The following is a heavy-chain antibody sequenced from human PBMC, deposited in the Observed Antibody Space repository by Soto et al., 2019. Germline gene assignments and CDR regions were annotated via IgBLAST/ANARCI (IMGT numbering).Heavy chain of an antibody. CDR3: ARDRLRYNWNDFPYYYYGMDV. Sequence: QVQLVESGGGVVQPGRSLRLSCAASGFTFSSYAMHWVRQAPGKGLEWVAVISDGGSNKYYADSVKGRFTISRDNSKNTMYLQLNSLSAEDTAVYYCARDRLRYNWNDFPYYYYGMDVWGQGTTVTVSS. CDR1: GFTFSSYA. J-gene: IGHJ6*02. D-gene: IGHD1-1*01. CDR2: ISDGGSNK. V-gene: IGHV3-30-3*01.